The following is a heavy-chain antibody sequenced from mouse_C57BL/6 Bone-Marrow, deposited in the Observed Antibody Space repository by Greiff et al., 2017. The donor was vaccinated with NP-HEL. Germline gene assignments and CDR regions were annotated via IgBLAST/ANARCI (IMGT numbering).Heavy chain of an antibody. CDR3: ARDYGSFYFDY. Sequence: QVHVKQSGAELARPGASVKLSCKASGYTFTSYGISWVKQRTGQGLEWIGEIYPRSGNTYYNEKFKGKATLTADKSSSTAYMELRSLTSEDSAVYFCARDYGSFYFDYWGQGTTLTVSS. V-gene: IGHV1-81*01. CDR1: GYTFTSYG. J-gene: IGHJ2*01. D-gene: IGHD1-1*01. CDR2: IYPRSGNT.